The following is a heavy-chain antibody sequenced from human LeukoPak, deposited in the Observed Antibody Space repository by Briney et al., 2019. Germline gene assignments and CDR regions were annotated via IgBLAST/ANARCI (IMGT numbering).Heavy chain of an antibody. J-gene: IGHJ4*02. CDR2: INPSGGST. CDR1: GYTFTSYY. V-gene: IGHV1-46*01. CDR3: ARVTGSCPFGY. D-gene: IGHD2-15*01. Sequence: GASVKVSCKASGYTFTSYYMHCVRQAPGQGLEWMGIINPSGGSTSYAQKFQGRVTMTRDTSTSTVYMELSSLRSEDTAVYYCARVTGSCPFGYWGQGTLVTVSS.